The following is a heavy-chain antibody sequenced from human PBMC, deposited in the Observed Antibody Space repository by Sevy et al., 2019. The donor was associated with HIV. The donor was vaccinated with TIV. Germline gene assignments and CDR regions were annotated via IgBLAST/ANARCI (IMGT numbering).Heavy chain of an antibody. Sequence: GGSLRLSCAASGFTFSTYGMHWVRQAPGKGLGWVAVIWYDGSNKYYADSVKGRFTISRDNSKNTLYLQMNSLRVEDTAVYYCARGDEWSNAHEYFQYWGQGTLVTVSS. J-gene: IGHJ1*01. CDR1: GFTFSTYG. CDR3: ARGDEWSNAHEYFQY. V-gene: IGHV3-33*01. D-gene: IGHD3-3*01. CDR2: IWYDGSNK.